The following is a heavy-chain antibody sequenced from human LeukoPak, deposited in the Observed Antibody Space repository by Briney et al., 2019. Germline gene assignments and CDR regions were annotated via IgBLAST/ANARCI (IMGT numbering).Heavy chain of an antibody. CDR2: INPNSGGT. CDR3: ASEAGVWGSYLPDNYFDY. V-gene: IGHV1-2*02. J-gene: IGHJ4*02. Sequence: GASVKVSCKASGYTFTGYYMHWVRQAPGQGLEWMGWINPNSGGTNYAQKFQGRVTMTRDTSISTAYMELSSLRSEDTAVYYCASEAGVWGSYLPDNYFDYWGQGTLVTVSS. D-gene: IGHD3-16*01. CDR1: GYTFTGYY.